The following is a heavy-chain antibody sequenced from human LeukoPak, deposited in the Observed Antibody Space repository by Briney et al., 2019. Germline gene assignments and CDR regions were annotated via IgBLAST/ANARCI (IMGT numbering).Heavy chain of an antibody. CDR3: AKFTGISDSRYYYYGMDV. CDR1: GGSISSYY. CDR2: IYYSGST. D-gene: IGHD2/OR15-2a*01. Sequence: ASETLSLTCTVSGGSISSYYWSWIRQPPGKGLEWIGYIYYSGSTNYNPSLKSRVTISVDTSKNQFSLKLSSVTAADTAVYYCAKFTGISDSRYYYYGMDVWGQGTTVTVSS. J-gene: IGHJ6*02. V-gene: IGHV4-59*08.